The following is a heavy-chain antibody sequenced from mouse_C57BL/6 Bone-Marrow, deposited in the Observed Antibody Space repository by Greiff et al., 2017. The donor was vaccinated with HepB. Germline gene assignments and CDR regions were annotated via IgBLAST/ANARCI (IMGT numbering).Heavy chain of an antibody. CDR2: IDPSDSYT. D-gene: IGHD1-1*01. Sequence: VQLQQPGAELVMPGASVKLSCKASGYTFTSYWMHWVKQRPGQGLEWIGEIDPSDSYTNYNQKFKGKSTLTVDKSSSTAYMQLSSLTSEDSAVYYCAYLLRGDYAMDYWGQGTSVTVSS. CDR1: GYTFTSYW. J-gene: IGHJ4*01. CDR3: AYLLRGDYAMDY. V-gene: IGHV1-69*01.